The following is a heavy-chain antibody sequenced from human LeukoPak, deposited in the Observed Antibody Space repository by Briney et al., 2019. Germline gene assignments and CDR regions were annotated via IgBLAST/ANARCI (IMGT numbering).Heavy chain of an antibody. CDR2: IIPIFGTA. D-gene: IGHD6-19*01. V-gene: IGHV1-69*13. CDR1: GGTFSSYA. Sequence: SVKVSCKASGGTFSSYAISWVRQAPGQGLEWMGGIIPIFGTANYAQKFQGRVTITADESTSTAYMELSSLRSEDTAVYYCARARSGWYYYYYGMDVWGQGTTVTVSS. J-gene: IGHJ6*02. CDR3: ARARSGWYYYYYGMDV.